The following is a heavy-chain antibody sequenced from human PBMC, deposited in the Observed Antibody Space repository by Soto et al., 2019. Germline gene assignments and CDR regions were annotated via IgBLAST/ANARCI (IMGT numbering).Heavy chain of an antibody. V-gene: IGHV4-34*01. CDR2: INHNGRT. Sequence: SETLSLTCAVYGGSFSDYYWSWIRQPPGKGLEWIGEINHNGRTNYNPSLKSRVTMSLDTSKNQFSLRLSSATAADTAVYYCAGIPYYDILTGYRPGGFDPWGQGTLVTVSS. CDR3: AGIPYYDILTGYRPGGFDP. J-gene: IGHJ5*02. CDR1: GGSFSDYY. D-gene: IGHD3-9*01.